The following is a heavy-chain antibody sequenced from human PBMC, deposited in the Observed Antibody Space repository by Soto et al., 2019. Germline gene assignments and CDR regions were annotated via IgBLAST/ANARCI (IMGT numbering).Heavy chain of an antibody. V-gene: IGHV1-58*01. Sequence: QMQLVQSGPEVKKPGTSVKVSCKASGFTFTSSAVQWVRQARGQRLEWIGWIVVGSGNTNYAQKFQERVTITRDMSTSTAYMELSSLRSEDTAVYYCAADFIAAAAEIGYYYGMDVWGQGTTVTVSS. CDR1: GFTFTSSA. D-gene: IGHD6-13*01. CDR2: IVVGSGNT. J-gene: IGHJ6*02. CDR3: AADFIAAAAEIGYYYGMDV.